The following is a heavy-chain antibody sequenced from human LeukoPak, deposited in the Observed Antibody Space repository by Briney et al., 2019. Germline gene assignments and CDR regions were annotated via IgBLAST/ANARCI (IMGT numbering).Heavy chain of an antibody. V-gene: IGHV3-7*05. CDR3: ARDDYGGTSLDYFDY. D-gene: IGHD4-23*01. J-gene: IGHJ4*02. CDR1: GFTFSSYW. Sequence: GGSLRLSCAASGFTFSSYWMSWVRQAPGKGLEGVANIKQDGSEKYYVDSVKGRFTISRDNGKNSLYLQMNSLRAEDTGVYYCARDDYGGTSLDYFDYWGQGRLVTVCS. CDR2: IKQDGSEK.